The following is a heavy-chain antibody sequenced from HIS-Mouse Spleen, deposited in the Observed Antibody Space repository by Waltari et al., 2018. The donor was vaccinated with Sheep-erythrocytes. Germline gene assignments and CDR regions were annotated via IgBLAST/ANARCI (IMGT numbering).Heavy chain of an antibody. D-gene: IGHD1-26*01. Sequence: QVQLVQSGAEVKKPGYSVKVSCKASGGTSSSYAISWVRQAPGQGVEWMGRIIPILGIANYAQKFQGRVTITADKSTSTAYMELSSLRSEDTAVYYCAQTGATTPHFDYWGQGTLVTVSS. CDR1: GGTSSSYA. CDR2: IIPILGIA. V-gene: IGHV1-69*04. J-gene: IGHJ4*02. CDR3: AQTGATTPHFDY.